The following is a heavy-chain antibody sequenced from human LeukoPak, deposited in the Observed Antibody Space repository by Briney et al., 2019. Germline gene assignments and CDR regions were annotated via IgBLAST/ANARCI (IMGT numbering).Heavy chain of an antibody. CDR1: GFTFSSYS. D-gene: IGHD3-22*01. Sequence: KPGGSLRLSCAASGFTFSSYSMNWVRQAPGKGLEWVSSISSSSSYIYYADSVKGRFTISRDNAKNSLYLQMNSLRAEDTAVYYCARTREGGYDSSGYYSQPDAFDIWGQGTMVTVSS. CDR3: ARTREGGYDSSGYYSQPDAFDI. V-gene: IGHV3-21*01. CDR2: ISSSSSYI. J-gene: IGHJ3*02.